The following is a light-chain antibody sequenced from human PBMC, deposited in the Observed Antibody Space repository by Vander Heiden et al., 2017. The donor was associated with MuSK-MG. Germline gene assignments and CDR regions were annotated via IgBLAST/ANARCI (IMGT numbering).Light chain of an antibody. J-gene: IGKJ4*01. CDR2: AAS. V-gene: IGKV1-39*01. Sequence: DIQKTQAPSSLSASVGDRVTITCRASQSISSYLGWYQQKPGKAPKLLIYAASSLQSGVPSRFSGSGSGTDFTLTISSLQPEDFATYYCQQSYSTPLTFGGGTKVEIK. CDR1: QSISSY. CDR3: QQSYSTPLT.